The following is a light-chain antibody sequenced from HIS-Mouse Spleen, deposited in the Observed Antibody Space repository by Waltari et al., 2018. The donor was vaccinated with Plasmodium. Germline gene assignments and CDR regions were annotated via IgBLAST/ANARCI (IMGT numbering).Light chain of an antibody. V-gene: IGKV3-11*01. CDR2: NAS. CDR3: QQRSNWPLT. Sequence: EIVLTQSPATLSLSPGERATLSCRASQSVSSYLAWYQQKPGQAPRLRIYNASNRATVIPARFSGSGAGTDCTLTISSLEPEDFAVYYCQQRSNWPLTFGGGTKVEIK. CDR1: QSVSSY. J-gene: IGKJ4*01.